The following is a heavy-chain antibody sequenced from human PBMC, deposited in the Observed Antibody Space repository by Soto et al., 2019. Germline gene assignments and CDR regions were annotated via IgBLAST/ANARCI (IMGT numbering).Heavy chain of an antibody. V-gene: IGHV6-1*01. J-gene: IGHJ4*02. D-gene: IGHD3-22*01. CDR3: VRLRGYDSSGFYS. CDR2: TYYRSKWYK. CDR1: EDSVSSSSVT. Sequence: SQTLSLTSAITEDSVSSSSVTWNWIRHSPSRCLEWLRSTYYRSKWYKDYAESVKSRITINPDTSKNQFSLHLNSVTPEDTAVYYCVRLRGYDSSGFYSWGQGTMVPVSS.